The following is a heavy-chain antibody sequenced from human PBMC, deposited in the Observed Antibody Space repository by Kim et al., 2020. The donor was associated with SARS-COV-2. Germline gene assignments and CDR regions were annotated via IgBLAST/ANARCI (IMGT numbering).Heavy chain of an antibody. J-gene: IGHJ4*02. V-gene: IGHV7-4-1*02. D-gene: IGHD3-22*01. CDR1: GYTFTTYP. Sequence: ASVKVSCKASGYTFTTYPLHWLRQAPGQGPAWMGWISTKTGNPTYVQGFIGRFVFSFDTSVSTAYLQISSLKAEDTAGYYCAKGDTSGYLFAYWGQGSLVTVSS. CDR2: ISTKTGNP. CDR3: AKGDTSGYLFAY.